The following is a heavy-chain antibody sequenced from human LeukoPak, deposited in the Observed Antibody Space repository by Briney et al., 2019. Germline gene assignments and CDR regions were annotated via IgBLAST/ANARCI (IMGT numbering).Heavy chain of an antibody. D-gene: IGHD6-13*01. CDR1: GGSFSSYY. Sequence: SETLSLTCAVYGGSFSSYYWSWIRQPPGKGLEWIGYIYYSGSTNYNPSLKSRVTISVDTSKNQFSLKLSSVTAADTAVYYCARQYSSSWTHDYWGQGTLVTVSS. V-gene: IGHV4-59*01. J-gene: IGHJ4*02. CDR2: IYYSGST. CDR3: ARQYSSSWTHDY.